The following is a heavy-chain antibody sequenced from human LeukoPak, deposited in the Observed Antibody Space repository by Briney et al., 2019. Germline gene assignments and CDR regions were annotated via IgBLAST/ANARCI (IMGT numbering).Heavy chain of an antibody. J-gene: IGHJ4*02. V-gene: IGHV3-23*01. D-gene: IGHD6-19*01. CDR2: ITGSGDST. CDR3: AIHDSSGWYFF. Sequence: GGSLRLSCAGSGFAFSNYAMSWVRQAPGKGLEWVSSITGSGDSTYYADSVKGRFTISRDNSKSALYLQMNSLRAEDTAVYHCAIHDSSGWYFFWGQGILATVSS. CDR1: GFAFSNYA.